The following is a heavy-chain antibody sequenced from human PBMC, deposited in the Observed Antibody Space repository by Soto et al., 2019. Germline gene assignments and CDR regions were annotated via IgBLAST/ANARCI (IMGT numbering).Heavy chain of an antibody. Sequence: ASVKVSSKASVYTFTNYVMHWRRQAPGQRLEWMGWINAGNGNTKYSQKFQGRVTITRDTSASTAYMELSSLRSEDTAVYYCARGVLLWFGEPDGMDVWGQGTTVTVSS. CDR2: INAGNGNT. J-gene: IGHJ6*02. CDR1: VYTFTNYV. CDR3: ARGVLLWFGEPDGMDV. D-gene: IGHD3-10*01. V-gene: IGHV1-3*01.